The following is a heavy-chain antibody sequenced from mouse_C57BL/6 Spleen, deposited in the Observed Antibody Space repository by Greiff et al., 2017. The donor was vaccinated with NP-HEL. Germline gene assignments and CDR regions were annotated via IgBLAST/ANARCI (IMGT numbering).Heavy chain of an antibody. CDR3: AREGVYYDYRYYFDY. D-gene: IGHD2-4*01. J-gene: IGHJ2*01. Sequence: QVHVKQSGAELVRPGASVKLSCKASGYTFTDYYINWVKQRPGQGLEWIARIYPGSGNTYYNEKFKGKATLTAEKSSSTAYMQLSSLTSEDSAVYFCAREGVYYDYRYYFDYWGQGTTLTVSS. V-gene: IGHV1-76*01. CDR1: GYTFTDYY. CDR2: IYPGSGNT.